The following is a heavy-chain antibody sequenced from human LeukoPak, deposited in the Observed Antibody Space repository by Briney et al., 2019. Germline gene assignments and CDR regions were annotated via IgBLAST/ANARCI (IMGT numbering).Heavy chain of an antibody. J-gene: IGHJ4*02. Sequence: GGSLRLSCAASGFTLSSSYMRWLRQPPGKGPEWVAHLHSGGATYYADSVKGRFTISRDSSQSTWHLQMSSLRDEDTAVYYCARPRANHNDGSVPPLPDYWGQGILVTVSS. V-gene: IGHV3-66*04. D-gene: IGHD3-22*01. CDR2: LHSGGAT. CDR3: ARPRANHNDGSVPPLPDY. CDR1: GFTLSSSY.